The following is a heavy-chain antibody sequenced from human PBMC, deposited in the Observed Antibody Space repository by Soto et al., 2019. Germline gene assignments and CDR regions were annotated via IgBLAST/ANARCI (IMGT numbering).Heavy chain of an antibody. V-gene: IGHV3-48*01. CDR1: GFSFSNHN. J-gene: IGHJ4*02. Sequence: EVQLVESGGGLVQPGGSLRLSCAASGFSFSNHNMNWVRQAPGKGLEWISYISTSGSSIYYADSVKGRFTISRDNAKYSLYLQMNSLRAEDTAVCYCARSGNCRLDCWGQGTLVTVSS. CDR3: ARSGNCRLDC. D-gene: IGHD2-15*01. CDR2: ISTSGSSI.